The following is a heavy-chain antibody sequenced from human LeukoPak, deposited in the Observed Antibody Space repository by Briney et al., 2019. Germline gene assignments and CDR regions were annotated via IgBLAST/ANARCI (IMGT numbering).Heavy chain of an antibody. CDR2: IYYSGSN. CDR3: ARLDSSGYYPTYYFDY. J-gene: IGHJ4*02. Sequence: SETLSLTCSVSGGSISSCDYYWSWIRQPPGKGLEWIGYIYYSGSNYYNPSLKSRVTISVDTSKNQFSLRLSSVTAADTAVYYCARLDSSGYYPTYYFDYWGQGTLVTVSS. D-gene: IGHD3-22*01. V-gene: IGHV4-30-4*01. CDR1: GGSISSCDYY.